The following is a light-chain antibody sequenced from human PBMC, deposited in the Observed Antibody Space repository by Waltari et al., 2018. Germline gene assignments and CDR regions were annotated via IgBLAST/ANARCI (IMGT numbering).Light chain of an antibody. CDR3: SSYTSTSTLV. CDR2: DVI. V-gene: IGLV2-14*03. J-gene: IGLJ1*01. CDR1: SSDVGGYDY. Sequence: QSALTQPASVSGSPGQSITISCTGTSSDVGGYDYVSWYQHHPGQAPQLLIFDVIYRPSGVSTRVSGSKSGNTASLTISGLQAEDEADYSCSSYTSTSTLVFGSGTKVTVL.